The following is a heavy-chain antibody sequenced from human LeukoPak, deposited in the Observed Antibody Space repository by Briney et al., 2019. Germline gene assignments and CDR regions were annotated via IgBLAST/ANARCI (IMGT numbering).Heavy chain of an antibody. D-gene: IGHD3-10*01. V-gene: IGHV1-8*01. CDR1: GYTFTSYD. CDR3: ARDLLITMVRGVRDYYYYYGMDV. CDR2: MNPNSGNT. Sequence: ASVKVSCKASGYTFTSYDINWVRQATRQGLEWMGWMNPNSGNTGYAQKFQGRVTMTRNTSISTACMELSSLRSEDTAVYYCARDLLITMVRGVRDYYYYYGMDVWGQGTTVTVSS. J-gene: IGHJ6*02.